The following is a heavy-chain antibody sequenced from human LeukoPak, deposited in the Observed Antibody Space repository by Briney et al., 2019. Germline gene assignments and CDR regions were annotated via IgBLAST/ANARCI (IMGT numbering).Heavy chain of an antibody. CDR3: ARGVGVVPAAVDY. Sequence: GASVKVSCKASGGTLSSYAISWVRQAPGQGLEWMGWISAYNGNRNYAQKVQGRVTMTTDTSTSTAYMELRSLRSDDTAVYYCARGVGVVPAAVDYWGQGTLVTVSS. CDR1: GGTLSSYA. CDR2: ISAYNGNR. J-gene: IGHJ4*02. V-gene: IGHV1-18*01. D-gene: IGHD2-2*01.